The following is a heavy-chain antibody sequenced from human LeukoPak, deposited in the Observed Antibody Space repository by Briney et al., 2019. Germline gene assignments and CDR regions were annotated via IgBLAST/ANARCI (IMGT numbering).Heavy chain of an antibody. CDR3: ARDRDVGATSFDY. Sequence: DSVKVSCKASGYTFTGYYMHWVRQAPGQGLEWMGWINPNSGGTNYAQKFQGRVTMTRDTSISTAYMELSRLRSDDTAVYYCARDRDVGATSFDYWGQGTLVTVSS. CDR1: GYTFTGYY. D-gene: IGHD1-26*01. J-gene: IGHJ4*02. CDR2: INPNSGGT. V-gene: IGHV1-2*02.